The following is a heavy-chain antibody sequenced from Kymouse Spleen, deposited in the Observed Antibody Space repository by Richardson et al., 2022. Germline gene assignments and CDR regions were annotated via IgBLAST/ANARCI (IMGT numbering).Heavy chain of an antibody. J-gene: IGHJ6*02. Sequence: QLQLQESGPGLVKPSETLSLTCTVSGGSISSSSYYWGWIRQPPGKGLEWIGSIYYSGSTYYNPSLKSRVTISVDTSKNQFSLKLSSVTAADTAVYYCARRELHYYYYYGMDVWGQGTTVTVSS. CDR2: IYYSGST. CDR1: GGSISSSSYY. CDR3: ARRELHYYYYYGMDV. V-gene: IGHV4-39*01. D-gene: IGHD1-26*01.